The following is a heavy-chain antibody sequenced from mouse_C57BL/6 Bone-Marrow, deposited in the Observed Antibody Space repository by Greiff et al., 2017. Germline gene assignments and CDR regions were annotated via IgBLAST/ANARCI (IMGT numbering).Heavy chain of an antibody. V-gene: IGHV2-9*01. J-gene: IGHJ4*01. D-gene: IGHD2-3*01. CDR2: IWGGGST. CDR3: AKQGDGSLYAMDY. Sequence: QVQLQQSGPGLVAPSPSLSITCTVSGFSLTSYGVDWVRQPPGKGLEWLGVIWGGGSTNYNSALMTRLSISKDNSKSQVFLKMNRLQTDDTAMYYCAKQGDGSLYAMDYWGQGTSVTVSS. CDR1: GFSLTSYG.